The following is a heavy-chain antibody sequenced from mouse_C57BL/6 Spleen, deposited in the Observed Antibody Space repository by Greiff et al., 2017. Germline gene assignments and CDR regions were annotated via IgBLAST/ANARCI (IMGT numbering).Heavy chain of an antibody. CDR3: ARAPFITTVNWYFDI. CDR1: GFTFSSYA. Sequence: EVQLVESGGGLVKPGGSLKLSCAASGFTFSSYAMSWVRQTPEKRLEWVATISDGGSYTYYPDNVKGRFTISRDNAKNNLYLQMSHLKSEDTAMYYCARAPFITTVNWYFDIWGTGTTVTVSS. J-gene: IGHJ1*03. CDR2: ISDGGSYT. D-gene: IGHD1-1*01. V-gene: IGHV5-4*01.